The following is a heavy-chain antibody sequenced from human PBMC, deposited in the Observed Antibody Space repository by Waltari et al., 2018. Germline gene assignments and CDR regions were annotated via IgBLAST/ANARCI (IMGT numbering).Heavy chain of an antibody. CDR2: INHSGST. J-gene: IGHJ4*02. Sequence: QVQLQQWGAGLLKPSETLSLTCAVYGGSFSGYYWSWIRQPPGKGLEWIGEINHSGSTNYNPSLKSRVTISVDTSKNQFSLKLSSVTAADTAVYYCVRGYRKSYFDYWGQGTLVTVSS. CDR1: GGSFSGYY. V-gene: IGHV4-34*01. CDR3: VRGYRKSYFDY.